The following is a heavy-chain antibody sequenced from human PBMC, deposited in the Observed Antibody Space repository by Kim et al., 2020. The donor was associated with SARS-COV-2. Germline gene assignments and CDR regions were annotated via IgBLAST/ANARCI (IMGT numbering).Heavy chain of an antibody. CDR2: IVPIFGTS. CDR1: GGTFGNSA. D-gene: IGHD1-1*01. CDR3: ARDHSSGKTGAFDV. J-gene: IGHJ3*01. Sequence: SVKVSCKASGGTFGNSAINWVRQAPGQGLEWMGGIVPIFGTSNYAQRFQDRVTITADESTTTAYMEFSSLRSDDTAMYYCARDHSSGKTGAFDVWGQGT. V-gene: IGHV1-69*13.